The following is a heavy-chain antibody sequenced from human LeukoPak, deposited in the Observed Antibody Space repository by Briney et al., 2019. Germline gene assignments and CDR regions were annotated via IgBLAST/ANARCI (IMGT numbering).Heavy chain of an antibody. J-gene: IGHJ3*02. CDR1: GFTFSSYS. CDR3: ARDSVPAPIGDAFDI. Sequence: GGSLRLSCAASGFTFSSYSMNWVRQAPGKGLEWVSSISSSSSYIYYADSVKGRFTISRNNAKNSLYLQMNSLRAEDTAVYYCARDSVPAPIGDAFDIWGQGTMVTVSS. V-gene: IGHV3-21*01. CDR2: ISSSSSYI. D-gene: IGHD2-2*01.